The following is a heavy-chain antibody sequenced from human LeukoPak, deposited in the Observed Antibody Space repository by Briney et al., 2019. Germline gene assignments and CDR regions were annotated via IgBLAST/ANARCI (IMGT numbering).Heavy chain of an antibody. D-gene: IGHD6-13*01. CDR3: VREQTIMAAAGLDY. Sequence: PGGSLRLSCAASGFTFSSHAMHWVRQAPGKGLEWVGIISKDGSIKYYADSMKGRLTMSRDNSKNTLYLQMNSLRAEVTSIYYCVREQTIMAAAGLDYWGQGTLVTVSS. CDR2: ISKDGSIK. J-gene: IGHJ4*02. V-gene: IGHV3-30*04. CDR1: GFTFSSHA.